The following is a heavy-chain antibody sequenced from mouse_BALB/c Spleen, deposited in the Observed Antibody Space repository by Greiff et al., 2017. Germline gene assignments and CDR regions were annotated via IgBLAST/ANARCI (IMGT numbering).Heavy chain of an antibody. Sequence: QVQLQQSGAELVRPGTSVKVSCKASGYAFTNYLIEWVKQRPGQGLEWIGVINPGSGGTNYNEKFKGKATLTADKSSSTAYMQLSSLTSDDSAVYFCARGGGSSDYWGQGTTLTVSS. V-gene: IGHV1-54*01. CDR2: INPGSGGT. D-gene: IGHD1-1*01. J-gene: IGHJ2*01. CDR1: GYAFTNYL. CDR3: ARGGGSSDY.